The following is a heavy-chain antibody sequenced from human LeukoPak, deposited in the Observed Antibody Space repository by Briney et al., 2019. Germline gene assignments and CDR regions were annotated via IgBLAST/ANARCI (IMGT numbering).Heavy chain of an antibody. CDR1: RDSISSYY. D-gene: IGHD5-24*01. V-gene: IGHV4-59*01. J-gene: IGHJ4*02. CDR2: IYYSGTT. Sequence: KPSETLSLTCTVSRDSISSYYWNWVRQPPGKGPEWIGYIYYSGTTNYNPSLKSRVSISIDTSKAQLSLKLSSVTAADTAVYYCARGEMATDWGQGTLVTVSS. CDR3: ARGEMATD.